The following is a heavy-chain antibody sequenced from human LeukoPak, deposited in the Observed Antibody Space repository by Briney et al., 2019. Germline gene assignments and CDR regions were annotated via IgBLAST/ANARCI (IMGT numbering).Heavy chain of an antibody. CDR1: GGTFSSYA. Sequence: ASVKVSCKASGGTFSSYAISWVRQAPGQGLEWMGGIIPIFGTANYAQKFQGRVTITADESTSTAHMELSSLRSEDTAVYYCARAGNYYDSSGYYFQHWGQGTLVTVSS. J-gene: IGHJ1*01. CDR2: IIPIFGTA. CDR3: ARAGNYYDSSGYYFQH. D-gene: IGHD3-22*01. V-gene: IGHV1-69*13.